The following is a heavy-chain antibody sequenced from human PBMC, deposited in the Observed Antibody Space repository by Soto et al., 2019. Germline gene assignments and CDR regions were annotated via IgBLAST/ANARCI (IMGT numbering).Heavy chain of an antibody. D-gene: IGHD3-3*01. Sequence: WETLSLTCAVYGGSFSGYYWSWIRQPPGKGLEWIGEINHSGSTNYNPSLKSRVTISVDTSKNQFSLKLSSVTAADTAVYYCARGNLRFLEWSYRRYYFDYWGQGTMVTVSS. CDR1: GGSFSGYY. CDR2: INHSGST. CDR3: ARGNLRFLEWSYRRYYFDY. J-gene: IGHJ4*02. V-gene: IGHV4-34*01.